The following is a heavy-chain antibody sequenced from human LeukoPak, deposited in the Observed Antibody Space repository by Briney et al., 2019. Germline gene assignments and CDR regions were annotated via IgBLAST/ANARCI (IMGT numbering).Heavy chain of an antibody. D-gene: IGHD2-2*02. CDR1: GYRFLDYW. CDR2: IFPHDSNI. CDR3: ARYGLKGCATSGNCYMSYYYYGMDV. Sequence: GASVKISCKGSGYRFLDYWIGWARQLPGKGPEWMGIIFPHDSNIIYSPSFQGQVTISVDKSISTAYVQWSSLKASDSAMYYCARYGLKGCATSGNCYMSYYYYGMDVWGQGTAVTVSS. J-gene: IGHJ6*02. V-gene: IGHV5-51*01.